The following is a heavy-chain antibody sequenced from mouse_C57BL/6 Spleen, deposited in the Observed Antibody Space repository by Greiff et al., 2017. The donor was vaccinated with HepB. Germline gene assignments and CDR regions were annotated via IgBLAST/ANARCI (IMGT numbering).Heavy chain of an antibody. CDR2: IRNKANGYTT. D-gene: IGHD2-1*01. V-gene: IGHV7-3*01. J-gene: IGHJ2*01. Sequence: EVKLMESGGGLVQPGGSLSLSCAASGFTFTDYYMSWVRQPPGKALEWLGFIRNKANGYTTEYSASVKGRFTISRDNSQSILYLQMNALRAEDSATYYCARYGGNYVFFDYWGQGTTLTVSS. CDR1: GFTFTDYY. CDR3: ARYGGNYVFFDY.